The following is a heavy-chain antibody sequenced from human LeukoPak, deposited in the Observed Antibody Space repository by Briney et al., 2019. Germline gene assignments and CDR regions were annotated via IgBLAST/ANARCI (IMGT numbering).Heavy chain of an antibody. J-gene: IGHJ4*02. CDR2: IKQDGSEK. CDR1: GFTFSSYW. CDR3: ARGAGGRYPFDY. V-gene: IGHV3-7*01. D-gene: IGHD1-26*01. Sequence: PGGSLRLSCAASGFTFSSYWMRWVRQAPGKGLEWVANIKQDGSEKYYVDSVKGRFTISRDDAKNSLYLQMNSLRAEDTAVYYCARGAGGRYPFDYWGQGTLVTVSS.